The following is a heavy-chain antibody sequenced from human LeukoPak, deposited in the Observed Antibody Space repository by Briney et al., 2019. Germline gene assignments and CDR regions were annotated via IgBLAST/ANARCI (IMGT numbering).Heavy chain of an antibody. CDR3: AREMRYYGDYVGYFDY. V-gene: IGHV4-31*03. Sequence: PSQTLSLTCTVSGGSISSGGYYWSWIRQHPGKGLEWIGYIYYSGSAYYNPSLKSRVTISVDTSKNQFFLKLSSVTAADTAVYYCAREMRYYGDYVGYFDYWGQGTLVTVSS. CDR1: GGSISSGGYY. CDR2: IYYSGSA. D-gene: IGHD4-17*01. J-gene: IGHJ4*02.